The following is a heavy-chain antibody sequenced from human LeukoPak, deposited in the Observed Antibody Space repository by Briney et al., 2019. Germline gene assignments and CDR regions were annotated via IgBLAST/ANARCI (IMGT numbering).Heavy chain of an antibody. V-gene: IGHV3-21*01. CDR1: GFTFSSYS. Sequence: GGSLRLSCAASGFTFSSYSRNWVRQAPGKGLEWVSSISSSSSYIYYADSVKGRFTISRDNAKNSLYLQMNSLRAEDTAVYYCARVEEGAIPFDYWGQGTLVTVSS. CDR3: ARVEEGAIPFDY. D-gene: IGHD1-26*01. CDR2: ISSSSSYI. J-gene: IGHJ4*02.